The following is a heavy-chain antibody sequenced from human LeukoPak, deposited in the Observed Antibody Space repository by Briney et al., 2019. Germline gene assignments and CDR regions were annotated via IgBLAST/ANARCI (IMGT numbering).Heavy chain of an antibody. CDR2: IYYSGST. Sequence: SETLSLTCTVSGGSISSSSYYWGWIRQPPGKGLEWIGSIYYSGSTYYKPSLKSRVTISVDTSKNQFSLKLSSVTAADTAVYYCARATANYYDRLDYGMDVWGQGTTVTVSS. D-gene: IGHD3-22*01. CDR1: GGSISSSSYY. V-gene: IGHV4-39*07. J-gene: IGHJ6*02. CDR3: ARATANYYDRLDYGMDV.